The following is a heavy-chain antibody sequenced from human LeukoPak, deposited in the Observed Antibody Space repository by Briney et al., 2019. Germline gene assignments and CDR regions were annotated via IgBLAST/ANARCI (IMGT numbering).Heavy chain of an antibody. V-gene: IGHV3-23*01. CDR3: AGGSLGSGTSSDCCPLDY. Sequence: QSGGSLRLSCAASGFSFSDYAIHWVRQAPGKGLEWVSAISGSGGSTYYADSVKGRFTISRDNSKNTLYLQMNSLGAEDTAVYYCAGGSLGSGTSSDCCPLDYWGQGTLVTVSS. D-gene: IGHD2-15*01. CDR1: GFSFSDYA. J-gene: IGHJ4*02. CDR2: ISGSGGST.